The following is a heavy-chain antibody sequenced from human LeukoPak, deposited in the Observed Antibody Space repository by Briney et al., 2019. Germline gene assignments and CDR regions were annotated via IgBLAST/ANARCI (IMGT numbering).Heavy chain of an antibody. D-gene: IGHD3-22*01. CDR2: IYYSGST. V-gene: IGHV4-39*01. Sequence: SETLSLTCTVSGGSISSSSYYWGWIRQSPGKGLEWIGNIYYSGSTYYNPSLKSRVTISVDTSKNQFSLKLSSVTVADTAVYYCVTPDNSGYYYLPWGQGTLVTVSS. CDR1: GGSISSSSYY. J-gene: IGHJ5*02. CDR3: VTPDNSGYYYLP.